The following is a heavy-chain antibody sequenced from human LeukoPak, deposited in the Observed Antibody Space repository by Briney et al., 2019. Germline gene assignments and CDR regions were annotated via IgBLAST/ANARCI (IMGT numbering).Heavy chain of an antibody. J-gene: IGHJ5*02. CDR2: INPSGGST. CDR1: GYTFTSYY. Sequence: GASVKVSCKASGYTFTSYYMHWVRQAPGQGLEWMGIINPSGGSTSYAQKFQCRVTMTRDTSTSTVYMELSSLRAEDTAVYYCARERYYYGSGSRNWFDPWGQGTLVTVSS. V-gene: IGHV1-46*01. CDR3: ARERYYYGSGSRNWFDP. D-gene: IGHD3-10*01.